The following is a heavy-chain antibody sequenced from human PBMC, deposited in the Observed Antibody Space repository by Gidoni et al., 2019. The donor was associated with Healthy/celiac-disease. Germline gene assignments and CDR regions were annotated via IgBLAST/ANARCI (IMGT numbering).Heavy chain of an antibody. CDR1: GYTFTSYD. Sequence: QVQLVQSGAEVKKPGASVKVSCKASGYTFTSYDINWVRQATGQGLEWMGWMNPNSGNTGYAKKFKGRVTMPRTTSIGTAYMELRSLGSEDTAVYYCARPPPPRYYDFWSGYFSGYLDYGAREPWSPSPQ. CDR2: MNPNSGNT. V-gene: IGHV1-8*01. CDR3: ARPPPPRYYDFWSGYFSGYLDY. D-gene: IGHD3-3*01. J-gene: IGHJ4*02.